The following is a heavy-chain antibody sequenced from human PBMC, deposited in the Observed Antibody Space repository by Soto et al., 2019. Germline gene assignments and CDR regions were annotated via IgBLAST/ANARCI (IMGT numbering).Heavy chain of an antibody. Sequence: QVQLVQSGAEVTKPGASVNVSCEASGYPFTGSSIHWVRQAPGQGLEWLGYINPNSGDTIFAQKFQGRVTMTRDTSISTAYMEVSRVASDDTAGYYCARERTGEPNYWGQGTLVTVSS. V-gene: IGHV1-2*02. D-gene: IGHD3-16*01. CDR2: INPNSGDT. CDR3: ARERTGEPNY. J-gene: IGHJ4*02. CDR1: GYPFTGSS.